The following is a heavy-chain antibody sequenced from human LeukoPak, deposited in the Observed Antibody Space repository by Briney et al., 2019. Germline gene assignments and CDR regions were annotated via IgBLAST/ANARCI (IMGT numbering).Heavy chain of an antibody. CDR2: IYYSGST. Sequence: SETLSLTCTVSAGSISSNYWSCIRQPPGKGLEWIGFIYYSGSTHYKSSLKSRVTISVDTSKNQFSLRLTSVTAADTAVYYCARDGNYGSGRVMDVWGQGTTVTVSS. V-gene: IGHV4-59*12. CDR3: ARDGNYGSGRVMDV. CDR1: AGSISSNY. D-gene: IGHD3-10*01. J-gene: IGHJ6*02.